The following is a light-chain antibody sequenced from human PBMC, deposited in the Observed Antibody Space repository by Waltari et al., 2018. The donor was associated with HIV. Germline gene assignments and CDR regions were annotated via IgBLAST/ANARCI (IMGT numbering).Light chain of an antibody. CDR1: SPILVRNT. Sequence: QSVLTQPPSASGPPRHGVTIACSGSSPILVRNTVTWYQQPPGTAPKLLIYSNNQRPSGVPDRFSGSKSGTSASLAISGLQSEDEADYYCAAWDDSLNARVFGGGTKLTVL. CDR3: AAWDDSLNARV. V-gene: IGLV1-44*01. J-gene: IGLJ3*02. CDR2: SNN.